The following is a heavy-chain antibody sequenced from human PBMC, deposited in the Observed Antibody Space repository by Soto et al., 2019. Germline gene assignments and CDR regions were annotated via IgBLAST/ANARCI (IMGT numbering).Heavy chain of an antibody. Sequence: SETPSLTCTVSGGSLNNYNWNWIRQSAGTGLEWIGRIYSSVKTYYNPSLKSRVTLSLDMLNNQISLKVTSVTAADTAMYYCARERTYQMFGDDALDFWGLGTTVTVSS. CDR2: IYSSVKT. D-gene: IGHD2-2*01. J-gene: IGHJ3*01. CDR1: GGSLNNYN. V-gene: IGHV4-4*07. CDR3: ARERTYQMFGDDALDF.